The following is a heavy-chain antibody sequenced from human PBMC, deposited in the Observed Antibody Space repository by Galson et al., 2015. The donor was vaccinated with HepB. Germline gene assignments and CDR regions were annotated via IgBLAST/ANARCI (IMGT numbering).Heavy chain of an antibody. CDR1: GFTFSNYA. Sequence: SLRLSCASSGFTFSNYAIHWVRQVPGKGLEWMAVISYDGSFKYYSDSVKGRFTVSRDPSRSILYLQMNSLRADDTAIYYCVDYCNLTNCFEYWGQGALVTVSS. D-gene: IGHD2-21*01. V-gene: IGHV3-30*03. J-gene: IGHJ4*02. CDR3: VDYCNLTNCFEY. CDR2: ISYDGSFK.